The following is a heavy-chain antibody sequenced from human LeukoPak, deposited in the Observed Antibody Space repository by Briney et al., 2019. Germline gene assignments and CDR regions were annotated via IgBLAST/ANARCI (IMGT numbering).Heavy chain of an antibody. V-gene: IGHV4-59*01. Sequence: SETLSLTCTVSGGSISSYYWSWIRQPAGKGLEWIGYIYYSGSTNYNPSLKSRVTISVDTSKNQFSLKLSSVTAADTAVYYCARGPSLPDGIYYFDYWGQGTLVTVSS. CDR1: GGSISSYY. J-gene: IGHJ4*02. D-gene: IGHD1-14*01. CDR3: ARGPSLPDGIYYFDY. CDR2: IYYSGST.